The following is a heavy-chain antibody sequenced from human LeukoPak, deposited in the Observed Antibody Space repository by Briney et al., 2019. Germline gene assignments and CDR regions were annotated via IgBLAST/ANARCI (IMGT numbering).Heavy chain of an antibody. J-gene: IGHJ6*03. Sequence: RTGGSLRLSCAASGFTFSSYWMSWDRQAPGKGLKGVANIKQDGSEKYYVDSVKGRFTISRDNAKNSLYLQMNSLRAEDTAVYYCARDQPRQGFWSGYYYMDVWGKGTTVTVSS. CDR3: ARDQPRQGFWSGYYYMDV. CDR1: GFTFSSYW. CDR2: IKQDGSEK. D-gene: IGHD3-3*01. V-gene: IGHV3-7*01.